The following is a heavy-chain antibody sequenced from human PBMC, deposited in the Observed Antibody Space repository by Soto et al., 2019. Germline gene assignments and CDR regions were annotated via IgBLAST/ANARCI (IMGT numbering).Heavy chain of an antibody. CDR3: ARDRDDKHGAFDI. CDR2: IIPIFGTA. J-gene: IGHJ3*02. CDR1: GGTFSSYA. Sequence: SVKVSCKASGGTFSSYAISWVRQAPGQGLEWMGGIIPIFGTANYAQKFQGRVTITADESTSTAYMELSSLRSEDTAVYYCARDRDDKHGAFDIWGQGTMVTVSS. D-gene: IGHD3-10*01. V-gene: IGHV1-69*13.